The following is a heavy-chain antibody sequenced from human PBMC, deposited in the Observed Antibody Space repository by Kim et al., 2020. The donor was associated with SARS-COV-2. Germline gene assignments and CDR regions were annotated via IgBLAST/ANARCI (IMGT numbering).Heavy chain of an antibody. J-gene: IGHJ4*02. CDR3: AKEPHLAGTTTFDS. D-gene: IGHD1-7*01. Sequence: AASAKGRFTISGDTSKNTLDLQMNSLRAEETAVYYCAKEPHLAGTTTFDSWGQGTLVTVSS. V-gene: IGHV3-23*01.